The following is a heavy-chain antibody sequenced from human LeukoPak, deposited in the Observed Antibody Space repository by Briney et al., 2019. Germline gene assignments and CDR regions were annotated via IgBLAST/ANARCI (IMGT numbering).Heavy chain of an antibody. J-gene: IGHJ4*02. CDR2: ISYSGST. V-gene: IGHV4-59*08. Sequence: SETLSLTCTVSGGSISNYYWSWIRQPPGKGLEWIGYISYSGSTYYNPSLKSRVTISVDTSKNQFSLKLSSVTAADTAVYYCASLEMATGDFDYWGQGTLVTVSS. D-gene: IGHD5-24*01. CDR3: ASLEMATGDFDY. CDR1: GGSISNYY.